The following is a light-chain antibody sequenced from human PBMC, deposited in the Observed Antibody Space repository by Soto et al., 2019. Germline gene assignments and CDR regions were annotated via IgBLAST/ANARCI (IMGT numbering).Light chain of an antibody. CDR3: QQYNDWPRT. V-gene: IGKV3-15*01. CDR1: QSVSNN. CDR2: AAS. J-gene: IGKJ1*01. Sequence: EIEMTQSPASLSVSPGERATISCRASQSVSNNLAWYQQKPGQAPRLLIYAASTRATGIPARFSGSGSGTDFTLTISSLQSEDFAVYCCQQYNDWPRTFGQGTKVEIK.